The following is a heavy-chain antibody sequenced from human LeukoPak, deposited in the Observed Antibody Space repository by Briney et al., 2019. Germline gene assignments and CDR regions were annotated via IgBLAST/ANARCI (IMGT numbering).Heavy chain of an antibody. CDR3: ARDRRDGYNWNYYYYMDV. V-gene: IGHV3-11*01. CDR1: GFSFSDYY. Sequence: GGSLRLSCAASGFSFSDYYMSWMRQAPGKGLEWVAYISSSGSNMYYADSLKGRFTISRDNTKNSLYLQVNSLTAEDTAVYYCARDRRDGYNWNYYYYMDVWGKGTTVTVSS. J-gene: IGHJ6*03. CDR2: ISSSGSNM. D-gene: IGHD5-24*01.